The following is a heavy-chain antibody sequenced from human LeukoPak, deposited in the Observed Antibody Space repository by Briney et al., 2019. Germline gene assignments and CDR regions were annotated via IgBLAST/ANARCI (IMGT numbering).Heavy chain of an antibody. V-gene: IGHV7-4-1*02. D-gene: IGHD2-2*01. CDR3: ARSPKVLPATVVGEFDY. Sequence: GASVKVSCKASGYTFTSYAMNWVRQAPGQGLEWMGWINTNTGNPTYAQGFTGRFVFSLDTSVSTAYLQISSLKAEDTAVYYCARSPKVLPATVVGEFDYWGQGTLVTVSS. CDR2: INTNTGNP. J-gene: IGHJ4*02. CDR1: GYTFTSYA.